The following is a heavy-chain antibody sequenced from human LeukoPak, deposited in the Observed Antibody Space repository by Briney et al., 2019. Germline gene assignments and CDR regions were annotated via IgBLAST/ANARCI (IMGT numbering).Heavy chain of an antibody. CDR3: AKAGNGFGY. V-gene: IGHV3-7*01. J-gene: IGHJ4*02. CDR2: IKQDGTEK. Sequence: GSLRLSCAASGFTFSSNWMSWVRQAPGKGLEWVANIKQDGTEKNYVDSVKGRFTISRDNAKNSLYLQMNSLRAEDTAVYYCAKAGNGFGYWGQGALVTVSS. D-gene: IGHD2-8*01. CDR1: GFTFSSNW.